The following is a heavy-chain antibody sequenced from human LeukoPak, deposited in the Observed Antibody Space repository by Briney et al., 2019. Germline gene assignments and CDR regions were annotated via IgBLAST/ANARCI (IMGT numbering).Heavy chain of an antibody. J-gene: IGHJ2*01. Sequence: GESLKISCKGSGYSFTSYWIGWVRQMPGKGLEWMGIIYPGDSDTRYSPSFQGQVTISADKSISTAYLQWSSLKASDTAMYYCARHGSTVRNLMHWYFDLWGRGTLVTVSS. D-gene: IGHD4-17*01. V-gene: IGHV5-51*01. CDR2: IYPGDSDT. CDR1: GYSFTSYW. CDR3: ARHGSTVRNLMHWYFDL.